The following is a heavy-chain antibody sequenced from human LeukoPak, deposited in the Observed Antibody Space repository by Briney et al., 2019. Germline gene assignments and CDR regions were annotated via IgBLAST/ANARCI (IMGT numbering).Heavy chain of an antibody. V-gene: IGHV1-8*01. CDR3: VRVDDGTGFDFSGDNRYADNAFDL. CDR1: GYNFTYYD. CDR2: MNPGNGDT. J-gene: IGHJ3*01. Sequence: GASVKVSCRASGYNFTYYDINWVRQASGQGLQWLGWMNPGNGDTGYAQTFQGRVTMTRDTSIGTAYMELTDLTSEDTAMYYCVRVDDGTGFDFSGDNRYADNAFDLWGQGTLVTVSS. D-gene: IGHD3-3*01.